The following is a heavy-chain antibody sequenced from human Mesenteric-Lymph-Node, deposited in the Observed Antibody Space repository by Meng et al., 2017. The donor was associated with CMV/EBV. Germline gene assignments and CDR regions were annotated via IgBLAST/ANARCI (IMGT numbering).Heavy chain of an antibody. Sequence: GESLKISCAASGFTFSSYGMHWVRQAPGKGLEWVAFIRYDGSNKYYADSVKGRFTISRDNAKNLLYLQMNSLRAEDTAVYYCARENLPYYYDSSGLPFDYWGQGTLVTVSS. J-gene: IGHJ4*02. CDR2: IRYDGSNK. CDR3: ARENLPYYYDSSGLPFDY. CDR1: GFTFSSYG. V-gene: IGHV3-30*02. D-gene: IGHD3-22*01.